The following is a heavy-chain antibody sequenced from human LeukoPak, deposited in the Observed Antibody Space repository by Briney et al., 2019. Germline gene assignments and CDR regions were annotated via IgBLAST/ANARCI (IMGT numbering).Heavy chain of an antibody. CDR1: GFTFSSYS. Sequence: GGSLRLSCAASGFTFSSYSMNWVRHPPGKGLEWVSPISSNCSYIYYADPLKGRFTISRDNAKNSLYLQMNSLRAEDTAVYYCARDDPGTYCSSTSCYRGYFDYWGQGTLVTVSS. CDR3: ARDDPGTYCSSTSCYRGYFDY. V-gene: IGHV3-21*01. D-gene: IGHD2-2*02. CDR2: ISSNCSYI. J-gene: IGHJ4*02.